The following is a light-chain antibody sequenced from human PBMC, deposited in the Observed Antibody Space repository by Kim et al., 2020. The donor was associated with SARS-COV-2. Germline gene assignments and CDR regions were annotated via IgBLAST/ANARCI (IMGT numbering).Light chain of an antibody. Sequence: SVGNRATITCRASQKIMTLLAWYQRKPGKVPKLRIYDASILEGGVPSRFSGSRSGTEFTLTVSSLQPDDFATYYCQQYTDYSPWTFGQGTKVDIK. CDR2: DAS. CDR1: QKIMTL. V-gene: IGKV1-5*01. CDR3: QQYTDYSPWT. J-gene: IGKJ1*01.